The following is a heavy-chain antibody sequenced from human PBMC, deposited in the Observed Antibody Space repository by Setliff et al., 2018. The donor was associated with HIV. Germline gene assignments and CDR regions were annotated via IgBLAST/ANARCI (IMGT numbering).Heavy chain of an antibody. V-gene: IGHV4-4*09. CDR3: ARLIHTGLLYFDY. CDR1: GVSISGHF. D-gene: IGHD2-8*02. Sequence: SETLSLTCFVSGVSISGHFWGWIRQPPGKGLEWIWYIYTSGTTEYNPSLDSRVTISVDTSRDQFSLNLRSVTAADTALYFCARLIHTGLLYFDYWGLGMLVTVSS. J-gene: IGHJ4*02. CDR2: IYTSGTT.